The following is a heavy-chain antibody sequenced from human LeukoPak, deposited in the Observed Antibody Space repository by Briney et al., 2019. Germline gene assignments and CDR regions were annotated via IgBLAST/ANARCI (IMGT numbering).Heavy chain of an antibody. J-gene: IGHJ5*02. V-gene: IGHV1-69*06. CDR2: ILPIFGTT. CDR1: GGTFSNYA. Sequence: SVKVSCKASGGTFSNYAFSWVRQAPGQGLEWMGRILPIFGTTNYAQNFQGRVTITGDKYTSTVYMELSSLRSEDTAVYYCARDGRGGRENWFDPWGQGTLVTVSS. D-gene: IGHD2-15*01. CDR3: ARDGRGGRENWFDP.